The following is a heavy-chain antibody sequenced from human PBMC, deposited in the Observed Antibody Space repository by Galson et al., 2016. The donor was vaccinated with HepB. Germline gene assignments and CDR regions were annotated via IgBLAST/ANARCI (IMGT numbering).Heavy chain of an antibody. CDR2: IRYGGSDK. V-gene: IGHV3-33*01. CDR3: ARESASEATTDTEAFDI. Sequence: SLRLSCAASGFSFSYYGMHWVRQAPGKGLEWVALIRYGGSDKYYADSVKGRFTISRDNSKSTLYLQMNSLRDEDTAVYYCARESASEATTDTEAFDIWGQGTMVTVSS. J-gene: IGHJ3*02. D-gene: IGHD1-1*01. CDR1: GFSFSYYG.